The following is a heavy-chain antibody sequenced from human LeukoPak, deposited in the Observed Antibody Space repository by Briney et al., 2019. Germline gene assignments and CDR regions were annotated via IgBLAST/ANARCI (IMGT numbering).Heavy chain of an antibody. V-gene: IGHV4-59*01. CDR2: IYYSGST. D-gene: IGHD2-2*01. CDR1: GGSISSYY. Sequence: ASETLSLTCTVSGGSISSYYWSWIRQPPGKGLEWIGYIYYSGSTNYNPSLKSRVTISVDTSKNQFSLKLSSVTAADTAVYYCARSWAMRYYYMDVWGKGTTVTVSS. J-gene: IGHJ6*03. CDR3: ARSWAMRYYYMDV.